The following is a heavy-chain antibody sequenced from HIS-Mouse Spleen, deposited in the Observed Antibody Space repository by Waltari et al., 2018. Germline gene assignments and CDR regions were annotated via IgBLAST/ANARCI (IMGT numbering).Heavy chain of an antibody. Sequence: QVQLVESGGGVVQPGRSLRLSCAASGFTFSSYAMHWVRQAAGKGPEGVAVISYDGSNKYYADSVKGRFTISRDNSKNTLYLQMNSLRAEDTAVYYCARGMYSSSWLSPADDAFDIWGQGTMVTVSS. D-gene: IGHD6-6*01. CDR3: ARGMYSSSWLSPADDAFDI. J-gene: IGHJ3*02. V-gene: IGHV3-30-3*01. CDR2: ISYDGSNK. CDR1: GFTFSSYA.